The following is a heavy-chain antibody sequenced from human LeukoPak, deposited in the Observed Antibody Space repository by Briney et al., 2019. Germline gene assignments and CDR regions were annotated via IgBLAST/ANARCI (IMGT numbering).Heavy chain of an antibody. D-gene: IGHD5-24*01. J-gene: IGHJ6*02. CDR3: ARSYNNAGYFYYGMDV. CDR1: GGSINTYY. V-gene: IGHV4-59*08. CDR2: IYYSGST. Sequence: SETLSLTCTVSGGSINTYYWSWIRQPPGKGLEWIGYIYYSGSTDYNPSLKSRVTISLDTSKNQFSLRLSSVTAADTAVYYRARSYNNAGYFYYGMDVWGQGTTVTVSS.